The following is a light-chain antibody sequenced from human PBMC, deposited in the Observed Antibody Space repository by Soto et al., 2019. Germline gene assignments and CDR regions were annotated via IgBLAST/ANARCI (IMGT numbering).Light chain of an antibody. V-gene: IGLV2-14*03. J-gene: IGLJ2*01. CDR2: DVS. CDR1: SSDVGAYDY. Sequence: QSVLTQPASVSGSPGQSIAISCTGTSSDVGAYDYVSWYQRHPGKAPKLLIYDVSNRPSGVSDRFSGSKSSNTASLTISGLQAADEAEYHCTSYTTSSTLLCGGGTKLTVL. CDR3: TSYTTSSTLL.